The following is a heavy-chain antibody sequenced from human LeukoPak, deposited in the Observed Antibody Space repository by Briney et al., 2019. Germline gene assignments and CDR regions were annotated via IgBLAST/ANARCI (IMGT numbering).Heavy chain of an antibody. V-gene: IGHV4-38-2*02. D-gene: IGHD3-22*01. Sequence: ASETLSLTCTVSGYSISSGYYWGWIRQPPGKGLEWIGSIYHSGSTYYNPSLKSRVTISVDTSKNQFSLKLSSVTAADTAVYYCARAKVVIDYWGQGTLVTVSS. CDR2: IYHSGST. CDR3: ARAKVVIDY. J-gene: IGHJ4*02. CDR1: GYSISSGYY.